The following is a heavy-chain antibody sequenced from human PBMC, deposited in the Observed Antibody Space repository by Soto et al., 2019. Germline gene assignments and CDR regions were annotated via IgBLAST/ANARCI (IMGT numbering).Heavy chain of an antibody. CDR1: GYTFTGYY. CDR3: ARTTSGYSSSWYLYYYYYSGMDV. D-gene: IGHD6-13*01. Sequence: ASVKVSCKASGYTFTGYYMHWVRQAPGQGLEWMGWINPNSGGTNYAQKFQGRVTMTRDTSISTAYMELSRLRSDDTAVYYCARTTSGYSSSWYLYYYYYSGMDVWGQGTTVTVYS. V-gene: IGHV1-2*02. CDR2: INPNSGGT. J-gene: IGHJ6*02.